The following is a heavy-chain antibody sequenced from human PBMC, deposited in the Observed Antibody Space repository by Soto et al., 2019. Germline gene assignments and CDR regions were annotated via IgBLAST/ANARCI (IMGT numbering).Heavy chain of an antibody. CDR2: ISWNSGSI. D-gene: IGHD5-18*01. Sequence: EVQLVESGGGLVQPGRSLRLSCAASGFTFDDYAMHWVRQAPGKGLEWVSGISWNSGSIGYADSVKGRFTISRDNAKNTLYLQMNSLRAEDTALYYCAKEERGYSYGNYYYYMDVWGKGTTVTVSS. CDR1: GFTFDDYA. J-gene: IGHJ6*03. V-gene: IGHV3-9*01. CDR3: AKEERGYSYGNYYYYMDV.